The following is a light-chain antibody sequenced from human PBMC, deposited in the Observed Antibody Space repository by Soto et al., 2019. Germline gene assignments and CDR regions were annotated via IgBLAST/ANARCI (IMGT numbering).Light chain of an antibody. Sequence: QSALTQPASVSGSPGQSITISCTGTSSDVGSYNLVSWYQQHPGKAPKLMIYEGSKRPSGVSNRFSGSKSGNTASLTISGLQAEDEAEYYGGAYAGSSTWVFGGGTKLTVL. V-gene: IGLV2-23*01. CDR2: EGS. J-gene: IGLJ3*02. CDR1: SSDVGSYNL. CDR3: GAYAGSSTWV.